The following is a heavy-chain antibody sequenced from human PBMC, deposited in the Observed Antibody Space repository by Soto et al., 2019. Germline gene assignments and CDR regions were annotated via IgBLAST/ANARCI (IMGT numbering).Heavy chain of an antibody. CDR2: MNPNSGNT. J-gene: IGHJ5*02. D-gene: IGHD2-8*01. Sequence: HVQLVQSGAEVKKPGASVKVSCKASGYTFTSYDINWVRQATGQGLEWMGWMNPNSGNTGYAQKFQGRVTMTRNTSISTAYMELSSLRSEDTAVYYCARAVGQYCTNGVCGWFDPWGQGTLVTVSS. CDR3: ARAVGQYCTNGVCGWFDP. CDR1: GYTFTSYD. V-gene: IGHV1-8*01.